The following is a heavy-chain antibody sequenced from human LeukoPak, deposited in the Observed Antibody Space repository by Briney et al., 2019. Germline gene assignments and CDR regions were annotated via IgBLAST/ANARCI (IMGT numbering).Heavy chain of an antibody. J-gene: IGHJ3*02. CDR3: ARKTGVGATVNDAFDI. CDR2: ISYDGSNK. D-gene: IGHD1-26*01. V-gene: IGHV3-30*04. CDR1: GFTFSSYA. Sequence: GRSLRLSCAASGFTFSSYAMHWVRQAPGKGLEWVAVISYDGSNKYYADSVKGRFTISRDNSKNTLYLQMNSLRAEDTAVYYCARKTGVGATVNDAFDIWGQGTMVTVSS.